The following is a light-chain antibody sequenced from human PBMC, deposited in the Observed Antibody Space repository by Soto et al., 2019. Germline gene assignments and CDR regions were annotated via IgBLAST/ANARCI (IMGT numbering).Light chain of an antibody. J-gene: IGKJ5*01. V-gene: IGKV1-9*01. CDR3: QQLNSYPIT. CDR2: AAS. CDR1: QGIGSY. Sequence: DIQMTQSPSSVSASVGDRVTITCRASQGIGSYLPWYQQKPGKAPKLLIYAASTLQSGVPSRFSGSGSGTDFTLTISSLQPEDFATYYCQQLNSYPITFGQGTRLEIK.